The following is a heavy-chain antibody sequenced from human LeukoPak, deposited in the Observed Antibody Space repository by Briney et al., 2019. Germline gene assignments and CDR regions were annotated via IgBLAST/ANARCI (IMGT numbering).Heavy chain of an antibody. CDR1: GSTFSRFA. J-gene: IGHJ4*02. Sequence: PGGSLRLSCAASGSTFSRFAMHWVGQAPGKGLEWVAVISYDGSNKYYADSVKGRFTISRDNAKSTLYLRVNSLRAEDTAVYYCAIGDGLGELSSSFEYWGQGTLVTVSS. D-gene: IGHD3-16*02. CDR3: AIGDGLGELSSSFEY. CDR2: ISYDGSNK. V-gene: IGHV3-30*04.